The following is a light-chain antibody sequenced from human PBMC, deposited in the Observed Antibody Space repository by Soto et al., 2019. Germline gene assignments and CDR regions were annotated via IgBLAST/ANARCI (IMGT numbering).Light chain of an antibody. CDR1: QSVSYN. J-gene: IGKJ4*01. CDR2: GAF. Sequence: EIVMTQSPATLSVSPGETATLSCRASQSVSYNLAWYQQKPGQGPRLLIYGAFTRATGIPARCSGSGSGTDFTLTLSSLQSEDFAVYYGQQYKNWPPLTVGGGTKVEIK. CDR3: QQYKNWPPLT. V-gene: IGKV3-15*01.